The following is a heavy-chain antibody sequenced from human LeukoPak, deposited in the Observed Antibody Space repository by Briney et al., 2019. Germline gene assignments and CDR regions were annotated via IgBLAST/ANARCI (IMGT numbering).Heavy chain of an antibody. CDR3: ARDSGLSKEFDY. D-gene: IGHD3-16*02. Sequence: GGSLRLSCAASGFTFSSYSMNWVRQAPGKGLEWVSSISSSSSYIYYADSVKGRFTISRDNAKNSLYLQMNSLRAEDTAVYYCARDSGLSKEFDYWGQGTLVTVSS. CDR2: ISSSSSYI. V-gene: IGHV3-21*01. J-gene: IGHJ4*02. CDR1: GFTFSSYS.